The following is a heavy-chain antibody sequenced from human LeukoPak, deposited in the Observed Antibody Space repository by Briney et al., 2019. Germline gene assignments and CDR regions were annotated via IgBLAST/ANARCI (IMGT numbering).Heavy chain of an antibody. V-gene: IGHV4-59*08. Sequence: SETLSLTCTVSGGSISSYYWSWIRQPPGKGLDWIGHIYYDGSTNYNPSLRSRVTISIDASKNQFSLKLSSVTAADTAVYYCARAFGSGSQRWFDPWGQGTLVAVSS. J-gene: IGHJ5*02. D-gene: IGHD3-10*01. CDR3: ARAFGSGSQRWFDP. CDR2: IYYDGST. CDR1: GGSISSYY.